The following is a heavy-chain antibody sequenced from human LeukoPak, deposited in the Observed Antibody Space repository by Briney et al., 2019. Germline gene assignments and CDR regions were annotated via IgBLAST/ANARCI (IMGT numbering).Heavy chain of an antibody. CDR1: GGSISSYY. CDR2: IYYSGST. Sequence: SETLSLTCTVSGGSISSYYWSWIRQPPGKGLEWIGYIYYSGSTNYNPSLKSRVTISADTSKNQFSLKLSSVTAADTAVYYCARHTSDYYDSSRYFDLWGRGTLVTVS. J-gene: IGHJ2*01. CDR3: ARHTSDYYDSSRYFDL. V-gene: IGHV4-59*08. D-gene: IGHD3-22*01.